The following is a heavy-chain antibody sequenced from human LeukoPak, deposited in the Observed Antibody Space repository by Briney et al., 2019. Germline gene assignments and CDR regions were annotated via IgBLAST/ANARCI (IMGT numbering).Heavy chain of an antibody. V-gene: IGHV3-21*01. CDR3: AKLTVPLDAFDI. Sequence: GGSLRLSCAASGFTFSNYIMNWVRQAPGKGLEWVSSISSSSTYIYYADSVKGRFTISRDNSKNTLYLQMNSLRTEDTAVYYCAKLTVPLDAFDIWGQGTMVTVSS. CDR1: GFTFSNYI. CDR2: ISSSSTYI. D-gene: IGHD2-2*01. J-gene: IGHJ3*02.